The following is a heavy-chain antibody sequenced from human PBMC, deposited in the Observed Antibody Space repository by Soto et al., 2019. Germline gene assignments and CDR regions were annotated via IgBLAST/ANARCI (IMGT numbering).Heavy chain of an antibody. J-gene: IGHJ6*02. Sequence: QVQLVESGGGVVQPGRSLRLSCAASGFTFSSYGMHWVRQAPGKGLEWVAVIWYDGRNKYYADSVKGRFTISRDNSKNTLYLQMNSLRAEDTAVYYCYYDSSGYFNGMDVWGQGTTVTVSS. CDR3: YYDSSGYFNGMDV. D-gene: IGHD3-22*01. CDR2: IWYDGRNK. V-gene: IGHV3-33*01. CDR1: GFTFSSYG.